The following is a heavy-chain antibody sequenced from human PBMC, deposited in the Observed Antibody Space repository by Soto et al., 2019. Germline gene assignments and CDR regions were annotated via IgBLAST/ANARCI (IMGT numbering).Heavy chain of an antibody. Sequence: VESLKISCKXSGYDFGGYWIGWVRQMPGKGLEWMGIIWPGDSDTRYSPSFQGQVTTSIDKSIRTAYLQWGSLKASDTAMYYCARHSSGFAAFDIWGQGTMVTVSS. CDR3: ARHSSGFAAFDI. CDR1: GYDFGGYW. D-gene: IGHD3-22*01. V-gene: IGHV5-51*01. CDR2: IWPGDSDT. J-gene: IGHJ3*02.